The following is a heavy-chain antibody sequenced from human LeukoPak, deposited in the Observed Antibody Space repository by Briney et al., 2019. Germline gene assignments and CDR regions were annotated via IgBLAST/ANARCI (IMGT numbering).Heavy chain of an antibody. CDR3: AKYGSTSPPNWFDP. Sequence: GGSQRLSCAASGFTFSDYYMSWIRQAPGKGLEWVSYISSSSSYTNYADSVKGRFTISRDNSKNTLYLQMNSLRAEDTAVYYCAKYGSTSPPNWFDPWGQGTLVTVSS. CDR2: ISSSSSYT. J-gene: IGHJ5*02. CDR1: GFTFSDYY. V-gene: IGHV3-11*03. D-gene: IGHD3-10*01.